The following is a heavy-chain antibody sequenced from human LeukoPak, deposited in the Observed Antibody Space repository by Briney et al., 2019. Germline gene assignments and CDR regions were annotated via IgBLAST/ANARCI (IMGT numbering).Heavy chain of an antibody. J-gene: IGHJ4*02. CDR3: ARSYYYDSYTDY. D-gene: IGHD3-22*01. CDR2: SRNKANSYTT. Sequence: PGGSRRLSCAASGFTFSDHYMDWVRQAPGKGLEWVGRSRNKANSYTTEYATSVKGRFTISRDDSKNSLYLQLNSLQTEDTAVYYCARSYYYDSYTDYWGQGTLVTVST. CDR1: GFTFSDHY. V-gene: IGHV3-72*01.